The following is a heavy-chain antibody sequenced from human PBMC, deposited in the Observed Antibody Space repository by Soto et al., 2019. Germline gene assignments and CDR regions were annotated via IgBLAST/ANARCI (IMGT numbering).Heavy chain of an antibody. D-gene: IGHD4-17*01. CDR2: ISGSGGST. Sequence: LRLSCAASGFPFGGNARSWVRQAPGKGLEWVSAISGSGGSTYYADSVKGRFTISRDNSKNTLYLQMNSLRAEDTAVYYCAKGSATTVVTLVYWGQGTLV. CDR1: GFPFGGNA. CDR3: AKGSATTVVTLVY. V-gene: IGHV3-23*01. J-gene: IGHJ4*02.